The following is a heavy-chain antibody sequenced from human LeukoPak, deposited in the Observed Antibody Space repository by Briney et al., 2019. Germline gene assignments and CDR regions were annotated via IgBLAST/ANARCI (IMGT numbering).Heavy chain of an antibody. D-gene: IGHD2-15*01. CDR1: GYTFTNYV. CDR2: INAYNGNT. J-gene: IGHJ5*02. CDR3: AREGEYCSGGTCHSPLNWFDP. Sequence: ASVKVSCKASGYTFTNYVINWVRQAPGHGLEWMGWINAYNGNTNYAQKLQGRVTMTTDTFTSTAYMELRSLRSDDTAVYYCAREGEYCSGGTCHSPLNWFDPWGQGTLVTVSS. V-gene: IGHV1-18*01.